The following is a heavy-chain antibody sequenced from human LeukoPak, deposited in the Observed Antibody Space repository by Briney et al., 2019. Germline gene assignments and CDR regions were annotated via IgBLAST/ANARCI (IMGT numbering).Heavy chain of an antibody. Sequence: GGSLRLSCAASGFTFSSYAMSWVRQAPGKGLEWVSAISGSGGSTYYADSVKGRFTISRDNSKNTLYLQMNSLRAEDTAVYHCANNVLLWFGEFHWGQGTLVTVSS. CDR2: ISGSGGST. J-gene: IGHJ4*02. CDR1: GFTFSSYA. V-gene: IGHV3-23*01. D-gene: IGHD3-10*01. CDR3: ANNVLLWFGEFH.